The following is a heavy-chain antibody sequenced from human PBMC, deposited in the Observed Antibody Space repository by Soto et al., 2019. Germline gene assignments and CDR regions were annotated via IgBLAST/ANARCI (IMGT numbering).Heavy chain of an antibody. CDR2: IYFSGST. V-gene: IGHV4-39*01. CDR1: GASITSGGYW. J-gene: IGHJ3*01. Sequence: QLQLQESGPGLVEPSETLSLTCTVSGASITSGGYWWAWVRQPPGKGLEWIGSIYFSGSTYYNPSLQSRVTIFVETSKNQFSLRLTSVTAADTGVYSCARQRGSGSWTLDLWGQGTMVTLSS. CDR3: ARQRGSGSWTLDL. D-gene: IGHD3-10*01.